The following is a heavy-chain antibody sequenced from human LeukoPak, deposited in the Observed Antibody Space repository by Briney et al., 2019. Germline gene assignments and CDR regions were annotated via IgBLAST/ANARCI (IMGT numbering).Heavy chain of an antibody. D-gene: IGHD3-10*01. J-gene: IGHJ4*02. CDR2: ISSDGDDK. CDR1: GFTFSSFG. Sequence: TGRSLRLSCAASGFTFSSFGFHWVRQAPGKGLEWVALISSDGDDKYYADSVKGRFTVSRDNSKNTLYLQMNSLRTEDTAMYYCAKPDGSESYALNWGQGTLVTVSS. CDR3: AKPDGSESYALN. V-gene: IGHV3-30*18.